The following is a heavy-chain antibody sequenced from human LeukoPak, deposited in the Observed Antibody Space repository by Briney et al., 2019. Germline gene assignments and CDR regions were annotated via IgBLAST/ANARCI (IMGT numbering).Heavy chain of an antibody. CDR3: ARDLEYCSGGSRYGIPPGY. CDR2: INPNSGGA. Sequence: ASVKVSCKASGYTFTGYYMHWVRQAPGQGLEWMGWINPNSGGANYAQKFQGRVTMTRDTSISTAYMELSRLRSDDTAVYYCARDLEYCSGGSRYGIPPGYWGQGTLVNVSS. V-gene: IGHV1-2*02. CDR1: GYTFTGYY. D-gene: IGHD2-15*01. J-gene: IGHJ4*02.